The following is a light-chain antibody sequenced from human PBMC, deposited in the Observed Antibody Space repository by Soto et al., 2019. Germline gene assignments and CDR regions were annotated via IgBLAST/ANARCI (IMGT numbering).Light chain of an antibody. CDR1: SSDVGSYNL. Sequence: QSVLTQPASVSRSPGQSITISCAGTSSDVGSYNLVSWYQNHPGKAPKLMIYEGSKRPSGVSNRFSGWKSGNTASLTISGLQAADGADYLCFSYAGSRTYVFGTGTKVTV. J-gene: IGLJ1*01. CDR3: FSYAGSRTYV. V-gene: IGLV2-23*01. CDR2: EGS.